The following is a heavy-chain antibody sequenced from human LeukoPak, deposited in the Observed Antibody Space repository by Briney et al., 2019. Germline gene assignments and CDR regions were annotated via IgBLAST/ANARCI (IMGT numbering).Heavy chain of an antibody. CDR3: ASSYVWGSYRYLDY. D-gene: IGHD3-16*02. Sequence: SETLPLTCTVSGGSISSGDYYWSWVRQPPGKGLEWIGYIYYSGSTYYNPSLKSRVTISVDTSKNQFSLKLSSVTAADTAVYYCASSYVWGSYRYLDYWGQGTLVTVSS. CDR1: GGSISSGDYY. V-gene: IGHV4-30-4*01. CDR2: IYYSGST. J-gene: IGHJ4*02.